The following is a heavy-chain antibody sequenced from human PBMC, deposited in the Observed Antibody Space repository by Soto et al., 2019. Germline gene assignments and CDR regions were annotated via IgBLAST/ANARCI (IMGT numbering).Heavy chain of an antibody. CDR2: ISSSSSTI. V-gene: IGHV3-48*02. J-gene: IGHJ6*02. Sequence: GVSLRLSCAASGFTFSSYSMNWVRQAPGKGLEWVSYISSSSSTIYYADSVKGRFTISRDNAKNSLYLQMNSLRDEDTAVYYCARENYYDSSGYSTYYYYGMDVWGQGTTVTVSS. CDR3: ARENYYDSSGYSTYYYYGMDV. CDR1: GFTFSSYS. D-gene: IGHD3-22*01.